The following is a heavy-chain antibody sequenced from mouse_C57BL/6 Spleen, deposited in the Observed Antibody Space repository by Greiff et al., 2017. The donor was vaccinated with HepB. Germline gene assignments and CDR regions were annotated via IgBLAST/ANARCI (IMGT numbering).Heavy chain of an antibody. CDR2: ISDGGSYT. CDR1: GFTFSSYA. Sequence: EVQLVESGGGLVKPGGSLKLSCAASGFTFSSYAMSWVRQTPEKRLEWVATISDGGSYTYYPDNVKGRFTISRDNAKNNLYLQMSHLKSEDTAMYYCARGVDAMDYWGQGTSVTVSS. J-gene: IGHJ4*01. V-gene: IGHV5-4*01. CDR3: ARGVDAMDY. D-gene: IGHD1-1*01.